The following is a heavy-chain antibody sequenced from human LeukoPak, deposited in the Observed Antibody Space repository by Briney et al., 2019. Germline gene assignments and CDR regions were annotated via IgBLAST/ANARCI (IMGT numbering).Heavy chain of an antibody. CDR2: FDPEDGET. CDR1: GYTLTELS. V-gene: IGHV1-24*01. J-gene: IGHJ4*02. Sequence: ASVKVSCKVSGYTLTELSMHWVRQAPGKGLEWMGGFDPEDGETIYAQKFQGRVTMTEDTSTDTAYMELSSLRSEDTAVYYCATGLYDSSDYKRWGQGTLATVSS. CDR3: ATGLYDSSDYKR. D-gene: IGHD3-22*01.